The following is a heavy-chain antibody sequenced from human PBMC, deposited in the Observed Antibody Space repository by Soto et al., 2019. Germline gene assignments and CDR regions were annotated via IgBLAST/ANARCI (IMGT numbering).Heavy chain of an antibody. V-gene: IGHV1-46*01. D-gene: IGHD2-15*01. Sequence: QVQLVQSGAEVKKPGASVKVSCKASGYTFTSYYMHWVRQAPGQGLEWMGMINPSGGSTSYAQKFQGRVTMTRDTSTGTVYMELSRLRSEDTAVYYCAGVKNGVEVAAMFFDAFHIWCQGTMVTVAS. CDR3: AGVKNGVEVAAMFFDAFHI. CDR1: GYTFTSYY. CDR2: INPSGGST. J-gene: IGHJ3*02.